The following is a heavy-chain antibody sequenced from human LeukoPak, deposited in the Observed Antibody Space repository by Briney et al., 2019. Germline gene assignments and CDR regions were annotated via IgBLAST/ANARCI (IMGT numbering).Heavy chain of an antibody. Sequence: ASVNVSCKVSGYTLTELSMHWVRQAPGKGLEWMGGFDPEDGETIYAQKFQGRVTMTEDTSTDTAYMELSSLRSEDTAVYYCATAKTVVAANDYWGQGTLATVSS. D-gene: IGHD2-15*01. CDR2: FDPEDGET. V-gene: IGHV1-24*01. J-gene: IGHJ4*02. CDR1: GYTLTELS. CDR3: ATAKTVVAANDY.